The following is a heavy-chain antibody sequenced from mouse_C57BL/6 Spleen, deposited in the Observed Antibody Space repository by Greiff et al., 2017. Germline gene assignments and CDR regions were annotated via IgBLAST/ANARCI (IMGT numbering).Heavy chain of an antibody. CDR2: INPNYGTT. CDR1: GYSFTDYN. J-gene: IGHJ1*03. Sequence: EVKLMESGPELVKPGASVKISCKASGYSFTDYNMNWVKQSNGKSLEWIGVINPNYGTTSYNQKFKGKATLTVDKSSSTAYMQLNSLTSEDSAFYYCARWGGKRRYFDVWGTGTTVTVSS. D-gene: IGHD2-1*01. CDR3: ARWGGKRRYFDV. V-gene: IGHV1-39*01.